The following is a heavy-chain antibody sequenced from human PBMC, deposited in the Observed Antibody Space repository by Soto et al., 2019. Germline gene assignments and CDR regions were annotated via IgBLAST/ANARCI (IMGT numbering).Heavy chain of an antibody. CDR3: ARGVVPAAMRYYYYMDV. J-gene: IGHJ6*03. CDR1: GFTFSSYP. D-gene: IGHD2-2*01. CDR2: FSGSGGDT. V-gene: IGHV3-23*01. Sequence: PGGSLRLSCAASGFTFSSYPMSWVRQAPGKGLEWVAFSGSGGDTYYADSVKGRFTISRHNSKNTLYLQMNSLRAEDTAVYYCARGVVPAAMRYYYYMDVWGKGTTVTVSS.